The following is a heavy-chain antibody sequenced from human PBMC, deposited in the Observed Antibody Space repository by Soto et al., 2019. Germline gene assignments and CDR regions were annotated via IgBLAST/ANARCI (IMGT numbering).Heavy chain of an antibody. CDR3: ATDSRLRGHRNPRDYYYDGMDD. D-gene: IGHD5-18*01. CDR2: INHSGST. Sequence: SETLSLTCAVYGGSFSGYYWSWIRQPPGKGLEWIGEINHSGSTNYNPSLKSRVTISVDTSKNQFSLKLSSATAADTALYYCATDSRLRGHRNPRDYYYDGMDDGGQGTTVTVSS. CDR1: GGSFSGYY. V-gene: IGHV4-34*01. J-gene: IGHJ6*02.